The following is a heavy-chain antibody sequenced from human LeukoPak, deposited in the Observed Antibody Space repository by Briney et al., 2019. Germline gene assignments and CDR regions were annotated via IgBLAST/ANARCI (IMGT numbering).Heavy chain of an antibody. CDR3: ARAPRGYGGQGGYMDV. J-gene: IGHJ6*03. V-gene: IGHV3-48*03. CDR1: GFTFSSYE. Sequence: GGSLRLSCAASGFTFSSYEMNWVRQAPGKGLEWVSYISSSGSTIYYADSVKGRFTISRDNAKNSLYLQMNSLRAEDTAVYYCARAPRGYGGQGGYMDVWGKGTTVTISS. CDR2: ISSSGSTI. D-gene: IGHD4-23*01.